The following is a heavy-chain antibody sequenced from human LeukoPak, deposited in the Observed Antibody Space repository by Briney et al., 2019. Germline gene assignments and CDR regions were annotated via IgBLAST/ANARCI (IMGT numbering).Heavy chain of an antibody. CDR3: ARDQDSSSGEKITMIVVPPSAGAFDI. Sequence: GGSLRLSCAASGFTFSRYSMNWVRQAPGKGLEWVSSISISSSYIYYADSVKGRFTISRDNAKNSLYLQMNSLRAEDTAVYYCARDQDSSSGEKITMIVVPPSAGAFDIWGQGTMVTVSS. CDR2: ISISSSYI. J-gene: IGHJ3*02. D-gene: IGHD3-22*01. V-gene: IGHV3-21*01. CDR1: GFTFSRYS.